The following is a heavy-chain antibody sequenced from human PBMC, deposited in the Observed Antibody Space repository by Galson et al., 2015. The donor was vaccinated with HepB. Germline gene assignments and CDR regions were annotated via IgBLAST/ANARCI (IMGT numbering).Heavy chain of an antibody. CDR2: MNPNSGNT. J-gene: IGHJ6*02. CDR3: ARVPPPHRYYDFWSGYYPTSYFYYGMDV. Sequence: SVKVSCKASGYTFTSYDINWVRQATGQGLEWMGWMNPNSGNTGYAQKFQGRVTMTRNTSISTAYMELSRLRSEDTAVYYCARVPPPHRYYDFWSGYYPTSYFYYGMDVWGQGTTGTVSS. V-gene: IGHV1-8*02. CDR1: GYTFTSYD. D-gene: IGHD3-3*01.